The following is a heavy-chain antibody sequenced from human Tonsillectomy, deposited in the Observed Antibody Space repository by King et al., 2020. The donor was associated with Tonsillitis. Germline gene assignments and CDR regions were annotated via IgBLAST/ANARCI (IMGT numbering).Heavy chain of an antibody. CDR3: LGGFQH. D-gene: IGHD3-16*01. CDR2: ISSSGSTM. CDR1: GFTFSDYY. Sequence: VQLVESGGGFVKPGGSLRLSCAASGFTFSDYYMSWTRQAPGKGGEGVSYISSSGSTMYYADPVKGRFTISRDNAKNSLYLQMNSLRAEDRAVYYCLGGFQHWGQGTLVTVSS. J-gene: IGHJ1*01. V-gene: IGHV3-11*01.